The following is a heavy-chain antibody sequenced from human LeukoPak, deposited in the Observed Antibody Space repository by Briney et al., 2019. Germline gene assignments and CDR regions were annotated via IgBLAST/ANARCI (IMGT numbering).Heavy chain of an antibody. Sequence: PSETLSLTCTVSGGSVSSRSFYWGWIRQPPGKGLEWIGSFSYSGNTYYDPSLTGRVTIAVDTSTNQFSLNIYSVTAADTAVYYCARGVLGPYYFDLWGRGTLVTVSS. CDR3: ARGVLGPYYFDL. J-gene: IGHJ2*01. V-gene: IGHV4-39*07. CDR2: FSYSGNT. D-gene: IGHD7-27*01. CDR1: GGSVSSRSFY.